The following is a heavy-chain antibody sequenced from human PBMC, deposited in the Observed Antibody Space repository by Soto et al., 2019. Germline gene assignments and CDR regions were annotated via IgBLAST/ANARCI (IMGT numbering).Heavy chain of an antibody. D-gene: IGHD5-18*01. CDR2: IIPIFGTA. CDR1: GGTFSSYA. J-gene: IGHJ4*02. V-gene: IGHV1-69*12. Sequence: QVQLVQSGAEVKKPGSSVKVTCKASGGTFSSYAISWVRQAPGQGLEWMGGIIPIFGTANYAQKFRGRVTITADESTSPAYMELSSLRFEDTSGYSCARRFSYGSYFDYWGQGTLVTVSS. CDR3: ARRFSYGSYFDY.